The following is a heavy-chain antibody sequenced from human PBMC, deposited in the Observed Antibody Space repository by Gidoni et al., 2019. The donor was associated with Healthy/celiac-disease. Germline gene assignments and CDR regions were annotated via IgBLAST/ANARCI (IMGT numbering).Heavy chain of an antibody. Sequence: QVQLVQSGAEVKKPGASVKVSCKASGYTFPSYYMHWVRQAPGQGLEWMGIINPSGGSTSYAQKFQGRVTMTRDTSTSTVYMELSSLRSEDTAVYYCARDPPLYSSSNNYYYGMDVWGQGTTVTVSS. V-gene: IGHV1-46*01. J-gene: IGHJ6*02. CDR3: ARDPPLYSSSNNYYYGMDV. CDR2: INPSGGST. D-gene: IGHD6-6*01. CDR1: GYTFPSYY.